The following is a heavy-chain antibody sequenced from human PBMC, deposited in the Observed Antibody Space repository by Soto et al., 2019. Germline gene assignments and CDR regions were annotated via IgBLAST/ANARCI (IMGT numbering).Heavy chain of an antibody. CDR1: GFTFSSYG. CDR3: AKDRRPNYYCGMDV. Sequence: QVQLVESGGGVVQPGRSLRLSCAASGFTFSSYGMHWVRQAPGKGLEWVAVISYDGSNKYYADSVKGRFTISRDNSKNTLYLQMNSLRAEDTAVYYCAKDRRPNYYCGMDVGGQGTTVTVSS. D-gene: IGHD6-25*01. J-gene: IGHJ6*02. V-gene: IGHV3-30*18. CDR2: ISYDGSNK.